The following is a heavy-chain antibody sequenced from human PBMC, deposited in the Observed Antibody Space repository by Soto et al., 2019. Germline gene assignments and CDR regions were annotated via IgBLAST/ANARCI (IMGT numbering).Heavy chain of an antibody. CDR1: GGSFSGYY. V-gene: IGHV4-34*01. J-gene: IGHJ4*02. Sequence: QVQLQQWGAGLLKPSETLSLTCAVYGGSFSGYYWSWIRQPPGKGLEWIGEINHSGSTNYNPSLNSRVTISVDTSKHQFSLKLSSVTAADTAVYYCARVRITMVRGVTIDYWGQGTLVTVSS. CDR2: INHSGST. D-gene: IGHD3-10*01. CDR3: ARVRITMVRGVTIDY.